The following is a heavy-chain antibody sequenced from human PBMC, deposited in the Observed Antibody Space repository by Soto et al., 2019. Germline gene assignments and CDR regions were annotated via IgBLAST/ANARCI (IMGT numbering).Heavy chain of an antibody. CDR1: GFTFSSYG. Sequence: GGSLRLSCAASGFTFSSYGMNWVRQAPGKGLEWVAVIWYDGSNKYYADSAKGRFTISRDNSKKTLYLQMNSLRAEDTAVYYCARGWYGYYYYGMDVWGQGTTVTVSS. J-gene: IGHJ6*02. V-gene: IGHV3-33*01. CDR2: IWYDGSNK. CDR3: ARGWYGYYYYGMDV. D-gene: IGHD6-13*01.